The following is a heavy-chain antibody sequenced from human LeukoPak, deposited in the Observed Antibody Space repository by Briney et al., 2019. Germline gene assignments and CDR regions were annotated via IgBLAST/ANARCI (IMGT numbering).Heavy chain of an antibody. V-gene: IGHV1-18*01. CDR1: GYTFTNYG. CDR2: IGPYNGNT. Sequence: ASVKVSCKASGYTFTNYGISWVRQAPGQGLGWLGWIGPYNGNTYYAQNFQGRVTMTTDTATSTVYMELMSLRSDDTAVYYCARQAMVTPSGWDYWGQGTLVTVSS. J-gene: IGHJ4*02. D-gene: IGHD4-17*01. CDR3: ARQAMVTPSGWDY.